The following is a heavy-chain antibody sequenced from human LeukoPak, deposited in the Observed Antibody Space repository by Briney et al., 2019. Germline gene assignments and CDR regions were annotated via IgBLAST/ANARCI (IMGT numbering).Heavy chain of an antibody. CDR3: ARVNYDSSGYYLAPYYFDY. D-gene: IGHD3-22*01. Sequence: ASVKVSCKASGYTFTSYGISWVRQAPGQGLEWMGWISAYNGNTSYAQKLQGRVTMTTDTSTSTAYMELRSLRSDDTAVYYCARVNYDSSGYYLAPYYFDYWGQGTLVTVSS. CDR1: GYTFTSYG. CDR2: ISAYNGNT. V-gene: IGHV1-18*01. J-gene: IGHJ4*02.